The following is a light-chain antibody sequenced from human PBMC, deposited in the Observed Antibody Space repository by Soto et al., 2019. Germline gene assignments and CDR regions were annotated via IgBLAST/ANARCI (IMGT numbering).Light chain of an antibody. J-gene: IGKJ4*01. CDR2: DAS. V-gene: IGKV3-20*01. Sequence: EFVLTQSPGTQSLSPGERDTLSCRASQTVSNNYLAWYQQKPGQAPRLLIYDASSRATGIPDRFSGGGSGTDFTLTISRLEPEDFAVYYCQQFSSYPLTFGGGTKVDIK. CDR1: QTVSNNY. CDR3: QQFSSYPLT.